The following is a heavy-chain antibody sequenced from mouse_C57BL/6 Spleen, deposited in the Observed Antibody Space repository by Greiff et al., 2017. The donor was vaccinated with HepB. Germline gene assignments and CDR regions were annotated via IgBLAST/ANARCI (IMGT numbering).Heavy chain of an antibody. CDR3: ASPPVYDGYYGGFAY. J-gene: IGHJ3*01. D-gene: IGHD2-3*01. CDR1: GFTFTDYY. V-gene: IGHV7-3*01. CDR2: IRNKANGYTT. Sequence: EVQRVESGGGLVQPGGSLSLSCAASGFTFTDYYMSWVRQPPGKALEWLGFIRNKANGYTTEYSASVKGRFTISRDNSQSILYLQMNALRAEDSATYYCASPPVYDGYYGGFAYWGQGTLVTVSA.